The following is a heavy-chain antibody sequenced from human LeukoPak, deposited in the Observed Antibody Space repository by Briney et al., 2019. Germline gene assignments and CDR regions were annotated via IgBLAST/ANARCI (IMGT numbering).Heavy chain of an antibody. CDR3: AHSSSWCSNGYYFDY. V-gene: IGHV1-69*05. CDR1: GGTFSSYA. CDR2: IIPIFGTA. D-gene: IGHD6-13*01. J-gene: IGHJ4*02. Sequence: ASVKVSCKASGGTFSSYAISWVRQARGQGLEWMGGIIPIFGTANYAQKFQGRVTITTDESTSTAYMELSSLRSEDTAVYYCAHSSSWCSNGYYFDYWGQGTLVTVSS.